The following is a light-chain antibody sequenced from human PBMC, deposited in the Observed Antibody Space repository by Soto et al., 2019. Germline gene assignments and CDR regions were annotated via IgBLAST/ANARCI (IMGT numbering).Light chain of an antibody. J-gene: IGLJ2*01. CDR2: DDS. CDR1: NIGSKS. CDR3: QVWDSSSDHPV. Sequence: SYELTQPPSVSVAPGQTARITCGGTNIGSKSVHWNQQKPGQAPVLVVYDDSDRPSGIPERFSGSNSGNTATLTISRVEAGDEADYYCQVWDSSSDHPVFGGGTKLTVL. V-gene: IGLV3-21*02.